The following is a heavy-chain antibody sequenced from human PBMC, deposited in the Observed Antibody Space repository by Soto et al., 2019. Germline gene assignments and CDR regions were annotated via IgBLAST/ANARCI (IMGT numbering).Heavy chain of an antibody. J-gene: IGHJ4*02. D-gene: IGHD1-26*01. V-gene: IGHV3-11*01. Sequence: GGSLRLSCAASGFTFSDYYMSWIRQAPGKGLECVSYISSSGSIIYYADSVKGRLTISRDNAENSLYLQMNSLRAEDTAVYYCARGYSGSYSTPYYFDYWGQGTLVTVSS. CDR3: ARGYSGSYSTPYYFDY. CDR1: GFTFSDYY. CDR2: ISSSGSII.